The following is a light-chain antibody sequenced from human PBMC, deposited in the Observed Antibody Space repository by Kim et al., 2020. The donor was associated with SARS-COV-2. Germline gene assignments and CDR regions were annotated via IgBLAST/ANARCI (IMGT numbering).Light chain of an antibody. J-gene: IGKJ1*01. CDR3: QQRSNWPPWT. V-gene: IGKV3-11*01. Sequence: SPGKRATLSCRASKSVSSYLAWYQQKPGQAPRLLIYDASNRATGIPARFSGSGSGTDFTLTISSLEPEDFAVYYCQQRSNWPPWTFGQGTKVDIK. CDR1: KSVSSY. CDR2: DAS.